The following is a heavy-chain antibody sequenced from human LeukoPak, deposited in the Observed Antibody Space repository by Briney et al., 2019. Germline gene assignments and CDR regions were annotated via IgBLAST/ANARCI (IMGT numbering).Heavy chain of an antibody. J-gene: IGHJ4*02. D-gene: IGHD5-12*01. Sequence: GGSLRLSCAASGFTFSSYGMHWVRQAPSKGLEWVAFIRSDGSNKYYADSVKGRFTISRDNSKNTLYLQLNSLRAEDTAVYYCAKVMDRDIVATIRLGSQYYFDYWGQGTLVTVSS. CDR1: GFTFSSYG. CDR2: IRSDGSNK. CDR3: AKVMDRDIVATIRLGSQYYFDY. V-gene: IGHV3-30*02.